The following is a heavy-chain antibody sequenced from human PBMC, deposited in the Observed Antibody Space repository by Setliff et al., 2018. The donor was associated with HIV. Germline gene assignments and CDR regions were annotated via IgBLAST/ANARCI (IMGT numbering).Heavy chain of an antibody. D-gene: IGHD3-22*01. CDR2: IDYSGST. J-gene: IGHJ3*02. Sequence: SETLSLTCTVSGGSISSATYYWSWIRQYPGKGLEWIGYIDYSGSTYYNPSLKSRVTISVDTSNNQFSLKLSSVTAADTAVYYCVKVGPSYYYDSTGYSPDAFDIWGHGTKVTVSS. V-gene: IGHV4-31*03. CDR1: GGSISSATYY. CDR3: VKVGPSYYYDSTGYSPDAFDI.